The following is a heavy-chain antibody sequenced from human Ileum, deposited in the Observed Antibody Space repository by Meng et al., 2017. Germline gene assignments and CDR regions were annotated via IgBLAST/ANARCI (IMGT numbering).Heavy chain of an antibody. CDR2: TRNKVDSDTT. CDR3: AGDLGYCSGGTCYSRLVV. V-gene: IGHV3-72*01. J-gene: IGHJ6*02. Sequence: GESLKTPCAASGFTFSDHYMDRVRQAPGKGLEWVGRTRNKVDSDTTEYAASVKGRFTISRDDSKNSLYLHMNSLNTEDTAVYYCAGDLGYCSGGTCYSRLVVWGQGTTVTVSS. CDR1: GFTFSDHY. D-gene: IGHD2-15*01.